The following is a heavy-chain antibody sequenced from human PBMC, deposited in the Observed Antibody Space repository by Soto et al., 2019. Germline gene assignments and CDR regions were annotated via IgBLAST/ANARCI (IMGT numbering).Heavy chain of an antibody. Sequence: QVPLVQSGAEVKKPGASVKVSCKASGYTFTSYDINWVRQATGQGLEWMGWMNPNSGNTGYAQKFQGRVTMTRNTSISTAYMELSRLRSEDTAVYYCAITLYYDFYHYYYMDVWGKGTTVTVSS. D-gene: IGHD3-3*01. V-gene: IGHV1-8*01. CDR3: AITLYYDFYHYYYMDV. J-gene: IGHJ6*03. CDR2: MNPNSGNT. CDR1: GYTFTSYD.